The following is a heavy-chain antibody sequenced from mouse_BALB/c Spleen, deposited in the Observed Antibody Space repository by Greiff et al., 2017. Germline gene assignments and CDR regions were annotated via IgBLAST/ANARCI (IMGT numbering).Heavy chain of an antibody. D-gene: IGHD2-4*01. J-gene: IGHJ3*01. Sequence: EVKVEESGGGLVQPGGSLRLSCATSGFAFTDYYMSWVRQPPGKALEWLGFIRNKANGYTTEYSASVKGRFTISRDNSQSILYLQMNTLRAEDSATYYCARSGYYDYDGTWFAYWGQGTLVTVSA. V-gene: IGHV7-3*02. CDR2: IRNKANGYTT. CDR1: GFAFTDYY. CDR3: ARSGYYDYDGTWFAY.